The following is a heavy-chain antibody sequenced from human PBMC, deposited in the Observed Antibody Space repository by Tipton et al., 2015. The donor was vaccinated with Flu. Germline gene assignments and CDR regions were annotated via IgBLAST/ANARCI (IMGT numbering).Heavy chain of an antibody. CDR3: ARMEWTVTTPRYFDL. V-gene: IGHV4-38-2*01. CDR1: GSSISSGYY. J-gene: IGHJ2*01. CDR2: IYHTGST. D-gene: IGHD4-17*01. Sequence: TLSLTCAVSGSSISSGYYWGWIRQPPGKGLEWIGRIYHTGSTYYNPSLKSRVTISVDTSKNQFSLKLSSVTAADTAVYYCARMEWTVTTPRYFDLWGRGTLVTVSS.